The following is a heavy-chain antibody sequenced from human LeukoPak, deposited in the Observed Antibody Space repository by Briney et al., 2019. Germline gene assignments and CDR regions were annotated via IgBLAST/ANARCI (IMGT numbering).Heavy chain of an antibody. CDR2: ITAYNDNT. V-gene: IGHV1-18*01. CDR3: VRTVTTGKSDF. D-gene: IGHD4-17*01. Sequence: APVNVSCKSSSYTFTSYGISWVRQAPGQGLEWMGWITAYNDNTNYAQKPQGRVTMTTGASTSTAYMELRGLRSDDTAVYYCVRTVTTGKSDFWGQGTLVTVSS. J-gene: IGHJ4*02. CDR1: SYTFTSYG.